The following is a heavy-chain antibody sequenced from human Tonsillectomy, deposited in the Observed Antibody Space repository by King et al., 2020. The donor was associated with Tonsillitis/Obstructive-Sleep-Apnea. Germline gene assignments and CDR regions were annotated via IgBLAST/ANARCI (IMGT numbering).Heavy chain of an antibody. CDR1: GFTFSDYY. V-gene: IGHV3-11*06. CDR2: ISSSSSYT. D-gene: IGHD6-19*01. J-gene: IGHJ4*01. CDR3: ARTKEYSRGWYYFDY. Sequence: VQLVESGGGLVKPGGSLRLSCAASGFTFSDYYMSWIRQAPGKGLEWVSYISSSSSYTNYADSVKGRFTISRDNAKNSLSLQMNSLRAEDTALYYCARTKEYSRGWYYFDYWGHGTLVTVSS.